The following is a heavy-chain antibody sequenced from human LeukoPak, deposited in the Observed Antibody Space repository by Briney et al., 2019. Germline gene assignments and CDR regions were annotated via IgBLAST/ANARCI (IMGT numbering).Heavy chain of an antibody. V-gene: IGHV3-21*01. CDR3: ARGSPQLVSNWFDP. D-gene: IGHD6-6*01. Sequence: QPGGSLRLSCAASGFTFSSYSMNWVRRAPGKGLEWVSSISSSSSYIYYADSVKGRFTISRDNAKNSLYLQMNSLRAEDTAVYYCARGSPQLVSNWFDPWGQGTLVTVSS. CDR1: GFTFSSYS. J-gene: IGHJ5*02. CDR2: ISSSSSYI.